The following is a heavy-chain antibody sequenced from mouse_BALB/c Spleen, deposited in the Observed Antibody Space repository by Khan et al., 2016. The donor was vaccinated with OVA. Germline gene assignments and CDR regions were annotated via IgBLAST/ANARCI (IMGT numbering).Heavy chain of an antibody. J-gene: IGHJ4*01. CDR1: GYTFPEYT. Sequence: EVQLQQSGPELVKPGASVKISCKTSGYTFPEYTVHWVKQSLGKSLDWIGVINPKNGGTAYNQKFKGKATLTVDKSSRTTYMEFRSLPSEDAAVYSCTRDAGRYWGQGTSVTVAS. D-gene: IGHD3-3*01. CDR3: TRDAGRY. CDR2: INPKNGGT. V-gene: IGHV1-18*01.